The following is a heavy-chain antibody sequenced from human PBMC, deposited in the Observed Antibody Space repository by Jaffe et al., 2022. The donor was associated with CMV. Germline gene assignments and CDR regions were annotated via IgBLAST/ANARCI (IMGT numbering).Heavy chain of an antibody. Sequence: QVQLVESGGGVVQPGRSLRLSCAASGFTFSSYGMHWVRQAPGKGLEWVAVISYDGSNKYYADSVKGRFTISRDNSKNTLYLQMNSLRAEDTAVYYCAKVRRLAYFDYWGQGTLVTVSS. CDR2: ISYDGSNK. V-gene: IGHV3-30*18. D-gene: IGHD6-25*01. CDR3: AKVRRLAYFDY. J-gene: IGHJ4*02. CDR1: GFTFSSYG.